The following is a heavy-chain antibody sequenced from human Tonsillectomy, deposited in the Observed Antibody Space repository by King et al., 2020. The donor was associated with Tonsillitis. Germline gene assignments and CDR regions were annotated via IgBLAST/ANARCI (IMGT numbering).Heavy chain of an antibody. CDR3: ARGSTPNTQERKPGVNPLWPFDY. V-gene: IGHV1-3*01. J-gene: IGHJ4*02. CDR1: GYTFTSYA. D-gene: IGHD1-14*01. Sequence: VQLVQSGAEVKKPGASVKVSCKASGYTFTSYAMHWGRQAPGQRLEWMGWINAGNGNTKYSQKFQGRVTITRDTSASTAYLELSSLRSEDTAVYYCARGSTPNTQERKPGVNPLWPFDYWGQGTLVTVSS. CDR2: INAGNGNT.